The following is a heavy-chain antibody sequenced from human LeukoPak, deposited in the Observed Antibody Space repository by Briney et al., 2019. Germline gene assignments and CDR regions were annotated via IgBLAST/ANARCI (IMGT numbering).Heavy chain of an antibody. CDR1: GRSISSYY. V-gene: IGHV4-59*01. Sequence: SETLSLTCTVSGRSISSYYWIWIRQPPGNVLEWIGYIYYSWSTNYNPSLKSRVTISVDTSKNQFSLKLSSGTAADTAVYYCARGSRYDFWSGYHTDTTASDAFDIWGQGTMVTVSS. D-gene: IGHD3-3*01. CDR2: IYYSWST. J-gene: IGHJ3*02. CDR3: ARGSRYDFWSGYHTDTTASDAFDI.